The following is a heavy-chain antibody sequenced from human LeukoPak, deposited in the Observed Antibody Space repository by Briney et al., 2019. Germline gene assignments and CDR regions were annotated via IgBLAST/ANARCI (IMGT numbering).Heavy chain of an antibody. J-gene: IGHJ1*01. CDR2: ISYDGSNK. CDR1: GFTFSDCA. CDR3: ASRTNSGPPF. Sequence: GRSLRLSCAASGFTFSDCAVHWVRQAPGKGLEWVALISYDGSNKYYADSVKGRFTISRDNSKSTMSLQMNSLRREDTAVYYCASRTNSGPPFWGQGTLVTVSS. D-gene: IGHD3-10*01. V-gene: IGHV3-30-3*01.